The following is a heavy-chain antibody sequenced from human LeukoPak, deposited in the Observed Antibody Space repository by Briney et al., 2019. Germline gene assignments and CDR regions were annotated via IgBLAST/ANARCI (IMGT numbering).Heavy chain of an antibody. CDR2: IHYSGST. V-gene: IGHV4-39*01. J-gene: IGHJ4*02. CDR1: GGSISSSSYY. D-gene: IGHD5-24*01. Sequence: PSETLSLTCTVSGGSISSSSYYWGWIRQPPGKGLEWIGSIHYSGSTYYNPSLKSRVTISVDTSKNQFSLKLSSVTAADTAVYYCASYNGRRDGYNFGYWGQGTLVTVSS. CDR3: ASYNGRRDGYNFGY.